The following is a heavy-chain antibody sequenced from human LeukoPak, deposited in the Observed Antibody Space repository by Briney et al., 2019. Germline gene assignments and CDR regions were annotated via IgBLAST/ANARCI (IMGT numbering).Heavy chain of an antibody. D-gene: IGHD3-22*01. CDR1: GGAISSSSYN. J-gene: IGHJ4*02. CDR2: GDYRGST. CDR3: ARRVYDSSGIDY. Sequence: PAETLSLTCTVSGGAISSSSYNWGRNPQPQGKGRDWIGSGDYRGSTDYNPSRKSRVTRPVATSTNHLTLKLRSVTAADASVVYCARRVYDSSGIDYWGQGTLVTVSS. V-gene: IGHV4-39*01.